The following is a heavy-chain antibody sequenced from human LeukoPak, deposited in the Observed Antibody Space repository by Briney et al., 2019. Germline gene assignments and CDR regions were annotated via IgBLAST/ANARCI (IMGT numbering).Heavy chain of an antibody. D-gene: IGHD2-15*01. CDR2: IIRIFGTA. Sequence: SVKVSCKASGGTFSSYAISWVRQAPGQGLEWMGGIIRIFGTANYAQKFQGRVTITADESTSTAYMELSSLRSEDTAVYYCARAKAQLTLGYCSGGSCYSNWFDPWGQGTLVTVSS. CDR3: ARAKAQLTLGYCSGGSCYSNWFDP. J-gene: IGHJ5*02. V-gene: IGHV1-69*13. CDR1: GGTFSSYA.